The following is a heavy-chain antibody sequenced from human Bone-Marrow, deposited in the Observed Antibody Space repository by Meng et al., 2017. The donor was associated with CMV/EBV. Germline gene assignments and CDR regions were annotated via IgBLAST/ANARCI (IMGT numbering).Heavy chain of an antibody. D-gene: IGHD1-26*01. V-gene: IGHV3-30*19. CDR2: ISYDGSNK. J-gene: IGHJ4*02. CDR3: AREDSGSYYVLDY. Sequence: GGSLRLSCAASGFTFSSYGMHWVRQAPGKELEWVAVISYDGSNKYYADSVKGRFTISRDNSKNTLYLQMNSLRAEDTAVYYCAREDSGSYYVLDYWGQGTLVTVSS. CDR1: GFTFSSYG.